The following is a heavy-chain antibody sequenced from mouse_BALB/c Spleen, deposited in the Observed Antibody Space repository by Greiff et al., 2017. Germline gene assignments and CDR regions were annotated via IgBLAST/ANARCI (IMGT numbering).Heavy chain of an antibody. CDR1: GYSITSDYA. J-gene: IGHJ2*01. D-gene: IGHD4-1*01. Sequence: EVKLVESGPGLVKPSQSLSLTCTVTGYSITSDYAWNWIRQFPGNKLEWMGYISYSGSTSYNPSLKSRISITRDTSKNQFFLQLNSVTTEDTATYYCAREGTGTDYWGQGTTRTVSS. CDR2: ISYSGST. V-gene: IGHV3-2*02. CDR3: AREGTGTDY.